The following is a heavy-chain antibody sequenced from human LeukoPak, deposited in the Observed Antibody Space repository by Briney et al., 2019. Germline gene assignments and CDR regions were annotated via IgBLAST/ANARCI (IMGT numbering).Heavy chain of an antibody. CDR2: IFHSGTT. CDR3: ARHEEEDGYNAKTFDY. V-gene: IGHV4-39*01. D-gene: IGHD5-24*01. J-gene: IGHJ4*02. CDR1: GGSISSSTNY. Sequence: SGTLSLTCTVSGGSISSSTNYWGWVRQPPGKGLECIGSIFHSGTTYYNPSLKSRVIISVDTSKNQFSLKLSSVTAADTAVYYCARHEEEDGYNAKTFDYWGQGTLVTVSS.